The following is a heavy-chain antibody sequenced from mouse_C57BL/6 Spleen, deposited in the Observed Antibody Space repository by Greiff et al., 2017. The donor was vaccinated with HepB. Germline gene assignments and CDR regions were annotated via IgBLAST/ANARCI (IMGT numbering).Heavy chain of an antibody. CDR1: GYTFTSYG. CDR3: ARGYFDV. CDR2: IYPRSGNT. J-gene: IGHJ1*03. Sequence: QVQLQQSGAELARPGASVKLSCKASGYTFTSYGISWVKQRTGQGLEWIGEIYPRSGNTYYNEKFKGKATLTAGKSSSTAYMELRSLTSEDSAVYFCARGYFDVWGTGTTVTVSS. V-gene: IGHV1-81*01.